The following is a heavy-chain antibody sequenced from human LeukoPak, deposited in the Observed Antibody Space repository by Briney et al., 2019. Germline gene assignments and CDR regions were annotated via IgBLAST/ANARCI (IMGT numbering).Heavy chain of an antibody. D-gene: IGHD4-11*01. CDR1: GFTFSDYY. CDR3: ARGFTTVIAWNYYYYYMDV. V-gene: IGHV3-11*01. CDR2: ISGSGRTI. Sequence: GGSLRLSCAASGFTFSDYYMSWVRQAPGKGLEWVSYISGSGRTIYYADSVKGRFTISRDNAKNSLYLQMNSLRAEDTAVYYCARGFTTVIAWNYYYYYMDVWGKGTTVTVSS. J-gene: IGHJ6*03.